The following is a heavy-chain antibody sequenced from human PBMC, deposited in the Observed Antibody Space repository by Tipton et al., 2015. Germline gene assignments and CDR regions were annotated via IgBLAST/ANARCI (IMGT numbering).Heavy chain of an antibody. J-gene: IGHJ4*02. CDR3: ARDSSYEPTDFDY. Sequence: SLRLSCAASGFTVSSNYMSWVRQAPGKGLEWVSVIYSGGSTYYADSVKGRFTISRDNSKNTLYLQMNSLRAEDTAVYYCARDSSYEPTDFDYWGQGTLVTVSS. D-gene: IGHD1-14*01. CDR2: IYSGGST. CDR1: GFTVSSNY. V-gene: IGHV3-53*01.